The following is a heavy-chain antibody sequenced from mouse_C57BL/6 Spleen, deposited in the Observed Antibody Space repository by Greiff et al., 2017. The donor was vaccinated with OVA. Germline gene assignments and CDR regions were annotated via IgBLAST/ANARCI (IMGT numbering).Heavy chain of an antibody. V-gene: IGHV5-12*01. CDR1: GFTFSDYY. Sequence: DVHLVESGGGLVQPGGSLKLSCAASGFTFSDYYMYWVRQTPEKRLEWVAYISNGGGSTYYPDTVKGRFTISRDNAKNTLYLQMSRLKSEDTAMYYCARQGYYGHFDYWGQGTTLTVSS. CDR2: ISNGGGST. D-gene: IGHD1-1*01. CDR3: ARQGYYGHFDY. J-gene: IGHJ2*01.